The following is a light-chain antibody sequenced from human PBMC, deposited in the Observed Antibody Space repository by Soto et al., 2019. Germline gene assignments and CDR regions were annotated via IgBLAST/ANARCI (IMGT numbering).Light chain of an antibody. CDR3: CSYAGGTYV. V-gene: IGLV2-23*01. CDR1: SSDVGAYNL. J-gene: IGLJ1*01. Sequence: QSALTQPASVSGSPGQSITISCTGTSSDVGAYNLVSWYQQHPGKAPKLIISEANRRPSGISDRFSTSKSGNTASLTISGLQAEDEAEYYCCSYAGGTYVLGTGTKLTVL. CDR2: EAN.